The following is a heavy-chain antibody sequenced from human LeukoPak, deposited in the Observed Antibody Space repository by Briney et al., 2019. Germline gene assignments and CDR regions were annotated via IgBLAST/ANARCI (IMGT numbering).Heavy chain of an antibody. D-gene: IGHD3-3*01. CDR1: GGSISSSRYY. J-gene: IGHJ4*02. CDR2: INHSGST. CDR3: ARGRVDFWSGYFPYFDY. V-gene: IGHV4-39*07. Sequence: PSETLSLTCTVSGGSISSSRYYWGWIRQPPGKGLEWIGEINHSGSTNYNPSLKSRVTISVDTSKNQFSLKLSSVTAADTAVYYCARGRVDFWSGYFPYFDYWGQGTLVTVSS.